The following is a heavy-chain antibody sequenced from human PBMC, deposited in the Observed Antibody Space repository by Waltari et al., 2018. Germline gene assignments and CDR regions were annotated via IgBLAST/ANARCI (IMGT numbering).Heavy chain of an antibody. CDR1: GGSISSGSYY. V-gene: IGHV4-61*02. Sequence: QVQLQESGPGLVKPSQTLSLTCTVSGGSISSGSYYWSWIRQPAGKGLEWIGRIYTSGSTNYNPSLKSRVTISVDTSKNHCSLKLSSVTAADTAVYYCARGDGDYGDYYYFDYWGQGTLVTVSS. CDR3: ARGDGDYGDYYYFDY. J-gene: IGHJ4*02. CDR2: IYTSGST. D-gene: IGHD4-17*01.